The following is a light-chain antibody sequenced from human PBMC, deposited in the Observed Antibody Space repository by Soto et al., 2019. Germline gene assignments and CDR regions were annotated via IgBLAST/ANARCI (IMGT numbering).Light chain of an antibody. Sequence: EILMTQSPATLSVSPGESATLSCRASQSVSRNLAWHQQKPGQAPRILMYDASTRATGISARFRGSGSGTEFTLTISSLQSEDFELYYCQQYHNWPITFGQGTRLEIK. V-gene: IGKV3-15*01. CDR1: QSVSRN. CDR3: QQYHNWPIT. CDR2: DAS. J-gene: IGKJ5*01.